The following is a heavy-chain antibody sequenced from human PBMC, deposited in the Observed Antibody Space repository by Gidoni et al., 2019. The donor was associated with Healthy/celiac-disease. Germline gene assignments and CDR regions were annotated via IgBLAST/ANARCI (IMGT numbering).Heavy chain of an antibody. V-gene: IGHV3-21*01. CDR1: GFTVSSYS. CDR2: SSSSSSYI. Sequence: EVQLVESGGGLVQPGGSLRLSCAASGFTVSSYSMNWVRQASGKGLEWVSSSSSSSSYIYYADSVKGRFTISRDNAKNSLYLQMNSLRAEDTAVYYCARDLTGTTYLDYWGQGTLVTVSS. J-gene: IGHJ4*02. CDR3: ARDLTGTTYLDY. D-gene: IGHD1-20*01.